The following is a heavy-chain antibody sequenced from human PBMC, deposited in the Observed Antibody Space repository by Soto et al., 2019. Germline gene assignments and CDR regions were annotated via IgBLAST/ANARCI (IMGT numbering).Heavy chain of an antibody. CDR3: AIPRLGYDLDY. D-gene: IGHD2-2*01. Sequence: GASVKVSCKASGGTFSSYAISWVRQAPGQGLEWMGGIIPIFGTANYAQKFQGRVTITADESTSTAYMELSSLRSEDTAVYYCAIPRLGYDLDYWGQGTLVTVSS. CDR2: IIPIFGTA. J-gene: IGHJ4*02. CDR1: GGTFSSYA. V-gene: IGHV1-69*13.